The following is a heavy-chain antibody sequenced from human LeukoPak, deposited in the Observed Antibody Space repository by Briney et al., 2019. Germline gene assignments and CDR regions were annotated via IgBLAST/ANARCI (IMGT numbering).Heavy chain of an antibody. CDR2: IIPILGIV. J-gene: IGHJ4*02. V-gene: IGHV1-69*04. CDR3: AQPKGRDGYNFDY. CDR1: GCTFSSYA. D-gene: IGHD5-24*01. Sequence: SVKVSCKASGCTFSSYAISWVRQAPGQGLEWMGRIIPILGIVNYAQKFQGRVTITADKSTSTAYMELSSLRSEDTAVYYCAQPKGRDGYNFDYWGQGTLVTVSS.